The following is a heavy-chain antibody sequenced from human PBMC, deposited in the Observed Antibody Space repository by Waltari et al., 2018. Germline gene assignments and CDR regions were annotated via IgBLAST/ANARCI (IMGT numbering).Heavy chain of an antibody. CDR2: IIPILGIA. V-gene: IGHV1-69*04. CDR1: GCTLSSYS. Sequence: QVQLVQSGAEVKKPGSSGKVSCKASGCTLSSYSVSWVRQAPGQGREWMGRIIPILGIANYAQKFQGRVTITADKSTSTAYMELSSLRSEDTAVYYCARASGVRGADVWGQGTTVTVSS. CDR3: ARASGVRGADV. D-gene: IGHD3-10*02. J-gene: IGHJ6*02.